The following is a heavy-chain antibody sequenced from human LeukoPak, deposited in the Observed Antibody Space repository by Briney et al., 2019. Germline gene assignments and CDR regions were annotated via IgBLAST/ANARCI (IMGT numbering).Heavy chain of an antibody. Sequence: SETLSLTCTVSGGSISSNTYYWDWIRQPPGKGLECIGSIYYGGSTYYNPSLKSRVIISVDTSKNQFSLKLSSVTAADTAVYYCARGRASGGDFDLSELQGYWGQGTLVTVSS. J-gene: IGHJ4*02. CDR3: ARGRASGGDFDLSELQGY. V-gene: IGHV4-39*01. CDR2: IYYGGST. CDR1: GGSISSNTYY. D-gene: IGHD2-21*02.